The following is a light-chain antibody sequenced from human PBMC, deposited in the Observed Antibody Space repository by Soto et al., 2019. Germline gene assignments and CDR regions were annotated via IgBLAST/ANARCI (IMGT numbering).Light chain of an antibody. V-gene: IGKV1D-12*01. CDR3: QQADSFPLT. CDR1: QDISTL. J-gene: IGKJ4*01. CDR2: GAS. Sequence: DIQMTQSPSSVSASIGDTVTITCRASQDISTLLAWYQQKPGKAPKLLIYGASTLESGVPSRFSGRGSGTDFTLTISSLQPEDLATYFCQQADSFPLTFGGGTKVDTK.